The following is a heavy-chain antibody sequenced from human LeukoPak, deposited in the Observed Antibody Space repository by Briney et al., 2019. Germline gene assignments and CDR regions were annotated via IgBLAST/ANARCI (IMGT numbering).Heavy chain of an antibody. V-gene: IGHV3-23*01. J-gene: IGHJ4*02. CDR2: ISGSGGST. CDR1: GFTFRSFA. D-gene: IGHD6-13*01. Sequence: PGGSLRLSCAASGFTFRSFAMSWVRQAPGKGLEWVSSISGSGGSTYYADSVKGRFTISRDNSKSTLYLQMNSLRAEDTALYYCAKRSPGYASSWYYFEHWGQGTLVTVSS. CDR3: AKRSPGYASSWYYFEH.